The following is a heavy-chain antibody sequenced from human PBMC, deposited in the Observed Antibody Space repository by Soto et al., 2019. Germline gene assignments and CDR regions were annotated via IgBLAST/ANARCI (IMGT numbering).Heavy chain of an antibody. J-gene: IGHJ5*02. CDR2: ISSHSSTL. Sequence: GGSLRLSCAASGFTFSGYSMNWVRQSPGKGLEWISYISSHSSTLYYADSVKGRFTISRDNAGNSLYLQMNSLRDEDTAVYYCVRDGSGNLYLNWFDPWGQGTLVTVSS. D-gene: IGHD6-19*01. V-gene: IGHV3-48*02. CDR1: GFTFSGYS. CDR3: VRDGSGNLYLNWFDP.